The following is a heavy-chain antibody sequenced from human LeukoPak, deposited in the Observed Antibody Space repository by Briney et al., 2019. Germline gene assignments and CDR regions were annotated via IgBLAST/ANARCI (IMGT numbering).Heavy chain of an antibody. Sequence: PRGSLRLPCAASEFTVSSNYMSWVRQAPGKGLEWVSVIYSGGSTYYADSVKGRFTISRDNSKNTLYLQMNSLRAEDTAVYYCARDLYSSGWYVDYWGQGTLVTVSS. CDR1: EFTVSSNY. CDR3: ARDLYSSGWYVDY. V-gene: IGHV3-53*01. CDR2: IYSGGST. D-gene: IGHD6-19*01. J-gene: IGHJ4*02.